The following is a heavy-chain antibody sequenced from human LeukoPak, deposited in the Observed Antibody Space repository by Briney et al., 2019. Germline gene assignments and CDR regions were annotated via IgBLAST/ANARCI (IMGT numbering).Heavy chain of an antibody. Sequence: SETLSLTCAVYGGSFSGYYWSWIRQPPGKGLEWIGYVYYSGSTNYNPSLKSRVTISVDTSKNQFSLKLNSVTAADTAVYYCVRRGYCSGVCCYTFDQWGQGTLVTVSS. D-gene: IGHD2-15*01. J-gene: IGHJ4*02. CDR1: GGSFSGYY. V-gene: IGHV4-59*08. CDR3: VRRGYCSGVCCYTFDQ. CDR2: VYYSGST.